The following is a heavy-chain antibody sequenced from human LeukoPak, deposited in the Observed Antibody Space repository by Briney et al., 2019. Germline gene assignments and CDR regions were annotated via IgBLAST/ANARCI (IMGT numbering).Heavy chain of an antibody. CDR3: TRQDCSGGACSYADY. CDR2: IRTKPTSYTT. CDR1: GFDFSGFY. V-gene: IGHV3-73*01. D-gene: IGHD2-15*01. J-gene: IGHJ4*02. Sequence: GGSLKLSCAASGFDFSGFYMHWVRQASGRGLEWVGLIRTKPTSYTTVYAASVKGRFTISRDDSKNTAYLQMNSLKAEDTAVYYCTRQDCSGGACSYADYRGQGTLVTVSS.